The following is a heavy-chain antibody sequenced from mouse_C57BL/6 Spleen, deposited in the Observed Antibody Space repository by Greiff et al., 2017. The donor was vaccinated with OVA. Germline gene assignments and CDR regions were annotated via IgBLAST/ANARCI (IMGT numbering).Heavy chain of an antibody. V-gene: IGHV5-4*01. CDR2: ISDGGSYT. CDR1: GFTFSSYA. D-gene: IGHD4-1*01. J-gene: IGHJ3*01. CDR3: ARDGANWDGWFAY. Sequence: DVKLVESGGGLVKPGGSLKLSCAASGFTFSSYAMSWVRQTPEKRLEWVATISDGGSYTYYPDNVKGRFTISRDNAKNNLYLQMSHLKSEDTAMYYCARDGANWDGWFAYWGQGTLVTVSA.